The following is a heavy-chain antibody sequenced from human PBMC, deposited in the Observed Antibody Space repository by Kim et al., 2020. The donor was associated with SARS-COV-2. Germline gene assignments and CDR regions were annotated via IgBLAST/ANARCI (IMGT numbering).Heavy chain of an antibody. J-gene: IGHJ5*02. V-gene: IGHV1-3*01. D-gene: IGHD3-10*01. Sequence: ASVKVSCKASGYTFTSYAMHWVRQAPGQRLEWMGWINAGNGNTKYSQKFQGRVTITRDTSASTAYMELSSLRSEDTAVYYCARSPNMVRGVYNWFDPWGQGTLVTVSS. CDR3: ARSPNMVRGVYNWFDP. CDR2: INAGNGNT. CDR1: GYTFTSYA.